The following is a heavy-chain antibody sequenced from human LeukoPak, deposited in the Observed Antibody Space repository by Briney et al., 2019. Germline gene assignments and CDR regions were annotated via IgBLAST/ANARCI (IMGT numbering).Heavy chain of an antibody. J-gene: IGHJ4*02. D-gene: IGHD6-6*01. V-gene: IGHV3-30*02. CDR1: GFTFSSYG. Sequence: GGSLRLSCAASGFTFSSYGMHWVRQATGKGLEWVAFIRYDGSNKYYADSVKGRFTISRDNSKNTLYLQMNSLRAEDTAVYYCAKDLYSSSSFDYWGQGTLVTVSS. CDR3: AKDLYSSSSFDY. CDR2: IRYDGSNK.